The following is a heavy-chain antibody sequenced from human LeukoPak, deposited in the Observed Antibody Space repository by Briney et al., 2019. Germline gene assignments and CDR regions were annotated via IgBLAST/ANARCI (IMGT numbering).Heavy chain of an antibody. CDR1: GFTFSSYS. V-gene: IGHV3-21*01. CDR2: ISSSSSYI. Sequence: GGSLRPSCAASGFTFSSYSMNWVRQAPGKGLEWVSSISSSSSYIYYADSVKGRFTISRDNAKNSLYLQMNSLRAEDTAVYYCARGGRRCSSTSCYSVFDYWGQGTLVTVSS. J-gene: IGHJ4*01. D-gene: IGHD2-2*01. CDR3: ARGGRRCSSTSCYSVFDY.